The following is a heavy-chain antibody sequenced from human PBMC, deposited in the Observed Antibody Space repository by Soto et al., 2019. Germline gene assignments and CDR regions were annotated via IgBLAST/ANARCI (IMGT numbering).Heavy chain of an antibody. J-gene: IGHJ6*02. CDR2: IYYSGST. Sequence: ETLSLTCTVSGGSISSYYWSWIRQPPGKGLEWIGYIYYSGSTNYNPSLKSRVTISVDTSKNQFSLKLSSVTAADTAVYYCARSIVATTYYYYYYGMDVWGQGTTVTVSS. CDR3: ARSIVATTYYYYYYGMDV. D-gene: IGHD5-12*01. CDR1: GGSISSYY. V-gene: IGHV4-59*01.